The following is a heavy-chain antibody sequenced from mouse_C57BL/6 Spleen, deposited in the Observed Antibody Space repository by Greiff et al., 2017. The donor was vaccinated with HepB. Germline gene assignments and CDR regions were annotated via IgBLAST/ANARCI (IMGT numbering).Heavy chain of an antibody. J-gene: IGHJ2*01. CDR1: GYSITSGYY. CDR3: ARFYYGPFDY. Sequence: EVQLVESGPGLVKPSQSLSLTCSVTGYSITSGYYWNWIRQFPGNKLEWMGYISYDGSNNYNPSLKNRISITRDTSKNQFFLKLNSVTTEDTATYYCARFYYGPFDYWGQGTTLTVSS. V-gene: IGHV3-6*01. D-gene: IGHD2-1*01. CDR2: ISYDGSN.